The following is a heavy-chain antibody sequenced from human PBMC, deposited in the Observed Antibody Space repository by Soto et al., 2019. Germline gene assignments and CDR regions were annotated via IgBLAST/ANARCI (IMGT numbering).Heavy chain of an antibody. J-gene: IGHJ6*02. CDR3: ARDRRYYGSGRSNGMDV. CDR1: GYSISSGYF. D-gene: IGHD3-10*01. V-gene: IGHV4-38-2*02. CDR2: ISHSGST. Sequence: SETLYLTCVVSGYSISSGYFWGWIRQPPGKGLEWIGTISHSGSTYSNPSLKSRVIISLDTSKNQFSLKLRSVTAADTAVYYCARDRRYYGSGRSNGMDVWGQGTTVTVSS.